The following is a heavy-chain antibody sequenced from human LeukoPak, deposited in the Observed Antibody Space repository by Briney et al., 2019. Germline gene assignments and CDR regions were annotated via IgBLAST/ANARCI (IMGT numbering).Heavy chain of an antibody. D-gene: IGHD3-22*01. J-gene: IGHJ4*02. CDR2: IRYDGGNK. V-gene: IGHV3-30*02. CDR1: GFTFSTYG. Sequence: GGSLRLSCAASGFTFSTYGMHWVRQAPGGGLEWVSFIRYDGGNKNYADSVKGRFTISRDNSKNTLYLQMHSLRREDTALYYCASSNYYDTNGLALYYYWGQGTLVTVSS. CDR3: ASSNYYDTNGLALYYY.